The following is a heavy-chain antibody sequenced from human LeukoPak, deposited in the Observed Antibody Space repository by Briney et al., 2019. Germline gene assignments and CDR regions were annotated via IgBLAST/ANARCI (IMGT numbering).Heavy chain of an antibody. D-gene: IGHD2-2*01. CDR2: NYPGYSDT. V-gene: IGHV5-51*01. CDR1: GYXFATXG. CDR3: ASQVYCSRTSCSDH. J-gene: IGHJ4*02. Sequence: XSXKGXGYXFATXGIGGGRRLXGKXREGXGVNYPGYSDTSYSPSFQGQVTISADNSISTAYLQWSSLKASDSAMYYCASQVYCSRTSCSDHWGQGTLVTVSS.